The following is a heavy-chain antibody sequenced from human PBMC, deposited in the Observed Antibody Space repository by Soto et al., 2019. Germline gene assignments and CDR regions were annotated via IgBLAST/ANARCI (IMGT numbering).Heavy chain of an antibody. D-gene: IGHD2-15*01. V-gene: IGHV3-7*03. CDR3: AAGSGY. Sequence: PGWSLSLSCTVSVLTFNIHWMTWVRQAPGKGLEWVANIKQDGSEENYEDSVKGRFTISRNNAENSLYLQMNSLRVEDTAVYYCAAGSGYWGQGTLVTVSS. J-gene: IGHJ4*02. CDR2: IKQDGSEE. CDR1: VLTFNIHW.